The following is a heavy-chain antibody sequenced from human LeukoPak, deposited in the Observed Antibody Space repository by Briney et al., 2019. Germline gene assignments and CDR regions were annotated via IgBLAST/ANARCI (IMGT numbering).Heavy chain of an antibody. D-gene: IGHD4-11*01. V-gene: IGHV3-23*01. CDR1: GFTFSSYA. Sequence: PGGSLRLSCAASGFTFSSYAMSWVRQAPGKGLEWVSAISGSGGSTYYADSVKGRFTISRDNSKNTLYLQMNSLRAEDTAVYYCVREAGIPKTSAWDYWGQGTLVTVSS. J-gene: IGHJ4*02. CDR2: ISGSGGST. CDR3: VREAGIPKTSAWDY.